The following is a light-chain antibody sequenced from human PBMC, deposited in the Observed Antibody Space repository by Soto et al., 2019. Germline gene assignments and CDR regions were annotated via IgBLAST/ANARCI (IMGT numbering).Light chain of an antibody. CDR2: DGY. Sequence: QSVLTQPASVSGSPGQSITISCTGTSSDVGSYNLVSWYQQQPGKAPKLMIYDGYKRPSGVSNRFSGSKSGNTASLTISGLQAEDEADYYCSSYAGSSTSVIFGGGTKLTVL. CDR3: SSYAGSSTSVI. CDR1: SSDVGSYNL. J-gene: IGLJ2*01. V-gene: IGLV2-23*01.